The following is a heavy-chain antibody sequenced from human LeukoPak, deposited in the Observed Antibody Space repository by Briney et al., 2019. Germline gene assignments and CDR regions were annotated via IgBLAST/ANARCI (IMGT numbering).Heavy chain of an antibody. Sequence: GESLKISCAASGFPFSSYSMNWVRQAPGKGLEWVSSISSSSSYIYYADSVKGRFTISRDNAKNSLYLQMNSLRAEDTAVYYCARVRVVVRYFDYWGQGTLVTVSS. J-gene: IGHJ4*02. CDR1: GFPFSSYS. D-gene: IGHD3-22*01. CDR2: ISSSSSYI. V-gene: IGHV3-21*01. CDR3: ARVRVVVRYFDY.